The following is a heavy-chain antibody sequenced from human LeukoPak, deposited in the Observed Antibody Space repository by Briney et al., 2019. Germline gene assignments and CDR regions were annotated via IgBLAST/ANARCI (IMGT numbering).Heavy chain of an antibody. J-gene: IGHJ5*02. CDR1: GFTFSSYA. D-gene: IGHD2-15*01. V-gene: IGHV3-23*01. Sequence: GGSLRLSCAASGFTFSSYAMSWVRQAPGKGLEWVSAISGSGGSTYYADSVKGRFTISRDNSKNTLYLQMNSLRAEDTAVYYCARALLGYCSGGSCNWFDPWGQGTLVTVSS. CDR3: ARALLGYCSGGSCNWFDP. CDR2: ISGSGGST.